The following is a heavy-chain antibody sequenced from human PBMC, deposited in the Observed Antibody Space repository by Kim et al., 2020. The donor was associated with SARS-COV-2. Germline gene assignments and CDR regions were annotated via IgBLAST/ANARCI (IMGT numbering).Heavy chain of an antibody. CDR2: INYGGTT. CDR1: GGSIRSTTHY. V-gene: IGHV4-39*01. CDR3: ARHEDLDYYGLDV. D-gene: IGHD2-15*01. Sequence: SETLSLTCTVSGGSIRSTTHYWGWIRQPPGKGLEWIGSINYGGTTYYNPSLKIRVTISVDTSKNQFSLTLRSVTAAGAAIYYCARHEDLDYYGLDVWGQGTTVTVSS. J-gene: IGHJ6*01.